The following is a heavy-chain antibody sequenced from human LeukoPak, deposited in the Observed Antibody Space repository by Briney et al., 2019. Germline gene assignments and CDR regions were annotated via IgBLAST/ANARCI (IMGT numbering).Heavy chain of an antibody. Sequence: GASVKVSCKASGYTFTGYYMHWVRQAPGQGLEWMGRIIPIFGTANYAQKFQGRVTITADKSTSTAYMELSSLRSDDTAVYYCASRYDDYVYWGQGTLVTVSS. CDR3: ASRYDDYVY. V-gene: IGHV1-69*06. CDR2: IIPIFGTA. CDR1: GYTFTGYY. D-gene: IGHD4-17*01. J-gene: IGHJ4*02.